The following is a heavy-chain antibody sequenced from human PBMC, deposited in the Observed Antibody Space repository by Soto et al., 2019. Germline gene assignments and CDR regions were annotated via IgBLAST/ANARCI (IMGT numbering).Heavy chain of an antibody. CDR1: GFTFSSYG. J-gene: IGHJ4*02. CDR3: ARDYGVPYDILTGYYGLDY. D-gene: IGHD3-9*01. V-gene: IGHV3-33*01. CDR2: IWYDGSNK. Sequence: QVQLVESGGGVVQPGRSLRLSCAASGFTFSSYGMHWVRQAPGKGLEWVAVIWYDGSNKYYADSVKGRFTISRDNSKNTLYLQVNSLRAEDTAVYYCARDYGVPYDILTGYYGLDYWGQGTLVTVSS.